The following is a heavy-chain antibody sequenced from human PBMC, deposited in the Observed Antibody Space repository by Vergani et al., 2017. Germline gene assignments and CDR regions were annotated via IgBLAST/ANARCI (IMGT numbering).Heavy chain of an antibody. Sequence: EVQLVESGGGLVQRGGSLRLSCAASGFTFSSYSMNWVRQAPGKGLEWVSYISSSSSPIYYADSLQGRFTISRDNAKNSLYLQMNSLRAEDTAVYYCVKDHMGASFVGTNHNDYWGQGTLVTVSS. CDR1: GFTFSSYS. D-gene: IGHD1-26*01. CDR2: ISSSSSPI. J-gene: IGHJ4*02. V-gene: IGHV3-48*01. CDR3: VKDHMGASFVGTNHNDY.